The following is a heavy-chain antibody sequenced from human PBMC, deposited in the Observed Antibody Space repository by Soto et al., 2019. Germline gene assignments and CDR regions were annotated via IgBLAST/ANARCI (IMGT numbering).Heavy chain of an antibody. V-gene: IGHV5-51*01. J-gene: IGHJ6*02. CDR1: GYRFTNYW. D-gene: IGHD3-22*01. Sequence: GESLKISCKGSGYRFTNYWIGWVRQMPGKGLEWMGIIYPGDSDTRYSPSFQGQVTISADKSISTAYLQWRSLKASDTAMYYCARVDTTYYESSGSTRYYYYGMDVWGQGTTVTVSS. CDR2: IYPGDSDT. CDR3: ARVDTTYYESSGSTRYYYYGMDV.